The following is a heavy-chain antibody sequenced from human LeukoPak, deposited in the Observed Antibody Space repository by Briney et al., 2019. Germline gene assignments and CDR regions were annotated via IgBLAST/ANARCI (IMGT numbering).Heavy chain of an antibody. CDR1: GGSISSYY. Sequence: SETLSLTCTVSGGSISSYYWSWIRQPPGKGLEWIGYIYYSGSTNYNPSLKSRVTISVDRSKNQFSLKLSSVTAADTAVYYCARDPTAAADLNWFDPWGQGTLVTVSS. J-gene: IGHJ5*02. D-gene: IGHD6-13*01. CDR3: ARDPTAAADLNWFDP. CDR2: IYYSGST. V-gene: IGHV4-59*12.